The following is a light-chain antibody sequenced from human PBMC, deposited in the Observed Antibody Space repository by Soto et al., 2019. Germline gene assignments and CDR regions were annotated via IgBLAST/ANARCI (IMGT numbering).Light chain of an antibody. V-gene: IGKV1-5*03. J-gene: IGKJ1*01. CDR1: QTISSW. CDR3: QQYHNLWT. CDR2: KAS. Sequence: DIQMTQSPSTLSASVGDRVTITCRASQTISSWLAWYQQKPGKDPKLLIYKASSLESGVPSRFSGSGSGTEFTLTISSLQPDDFATYYCQQYHNLWTFGQGNKVDI.